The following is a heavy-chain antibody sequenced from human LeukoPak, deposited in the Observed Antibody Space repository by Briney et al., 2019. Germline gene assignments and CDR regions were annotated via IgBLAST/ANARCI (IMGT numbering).Heavy chain of an antibody. CDR1: GGTFSSYA. D-gene: IGHD3-22*01. CDR3: AKDHYDSSGYYGTFDY. Sequence: GASVKVSCKASGGTFSSYAISWVRQAPGQGLEWMGGIIPIFGTANYAQKFQGRVTITADESTSTAYMELSSLRSEDTAVYYCAKDHYDSSGYYGTFDYWGQGTLVTVSS. V-gene: IGHV1-69*13. CDR2: IIPIFGTA. J-gene: IGHJ4*02.